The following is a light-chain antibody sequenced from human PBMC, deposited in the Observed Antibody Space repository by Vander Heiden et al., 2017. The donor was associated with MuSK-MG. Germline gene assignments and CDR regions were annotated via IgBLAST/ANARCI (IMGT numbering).Light chain of an antibody. CDR2: AAS. CDR1: QGISNS. CDR3: QKGNSAPFT. Sequence: DIQMTQSPSSLSASVGDRVTITCRASQGISNSLAWYQQRPGKVPKLLIYAASTLQSGVPSRFSGSGSGTDFTLTIGSLQPEDVATYYCQKGNSAPFTFGHGTTVDIK. V-gene: IGKV1-27*01. J-gene: IGKJ3*01.